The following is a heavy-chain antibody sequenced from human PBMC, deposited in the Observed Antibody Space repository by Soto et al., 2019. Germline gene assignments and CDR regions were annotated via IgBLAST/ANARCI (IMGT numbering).Heavy chain of an antibody. CDR2: IVVGSGNT. CDR1: GFTFTSSA. D-gene: IGHD5-18*01. Sequence: SVKVSCKASGFTFTSSAVQWVRQARGQRLEWIGWIVVGSGNTNYAQKFQERVTITRDMSTSTAYMELSSLRSEDTAVYYCAAATVDTAMVPYYQYGMDVWGQGTTVTVSS. V-gene: IGHV1-58*01. CDR3: AAATVDTAMVPYYQYGMDV. J-gene: IGHJ6*02.